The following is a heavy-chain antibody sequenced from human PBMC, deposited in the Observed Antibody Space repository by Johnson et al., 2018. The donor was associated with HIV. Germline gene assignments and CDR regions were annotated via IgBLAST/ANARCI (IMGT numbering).Heavy chain of an antibody. CDR3: ARDSWGIAARPEVWRSFDI. Sequence: VQLVESGGGVVQPGRSLRLSCTASGFTFSSYDMHWVRQATGKGLEWVSAIGTAGDTYYPGSVKGRFTISRENAKNSLYLQMNSLRAGDTAVYYCARDSWGIAARPEVWRSFDIWGQGTMVTVSS. D-gene: IGHD6-6*01. CDR1: GFTFSSYD. CDR2: IGTAGDT. V-gene: IGHV3-13*01. J-gene: IGHJ3*02.